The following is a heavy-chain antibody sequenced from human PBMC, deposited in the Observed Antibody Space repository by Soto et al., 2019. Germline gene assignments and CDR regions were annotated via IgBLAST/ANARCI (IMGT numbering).Heavy chain of an antibody. Sequence: QVQLHQWGAGLLKPSETLSLTCAVHGGSVRGYYWTWIRQSPEKGLAWIGEINHSGTTNYSPSLKTRVTISVDTSKNPFSLILSSVTAADTAVYYCARGGEYQLLLRDYYYFNMDVWGTGTTVTVS. CDR1: GGSVRGYY. CDR2: INHSGTT. D-gene: IGHD2-2*01. V-gene: IGHV4-34*01. CDR3: ARGGEYQLLLRDYYYFNMDV. J-gene: IGHJ6*03.